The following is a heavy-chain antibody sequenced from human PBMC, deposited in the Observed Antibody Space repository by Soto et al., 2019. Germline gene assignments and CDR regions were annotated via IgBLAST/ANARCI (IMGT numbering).Heavy chain of an antibody. Sequence: SETLSLTCTVSGGSISSGGYYWSWIRQHPGKGLEWIGYIYYSGSTYYNPSLKSRVTMSVDTSKNQFSLKLSSVTAADTAVYYCARERASEKNWFDPWGQGTLVTVYS. J-gene: IGHJ5*02. V-gene: IGHV4-31*03. CDR2: IYYSGST. CDR3: ARERASEKNWFDP. CDR1: GGSISSGGYY.